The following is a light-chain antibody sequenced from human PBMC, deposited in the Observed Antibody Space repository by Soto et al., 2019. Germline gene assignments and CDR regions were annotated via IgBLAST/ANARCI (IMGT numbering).Light chain of an antibody. Sequence: AIRMTQSPSTLSASTGDRVTITCQASQGISSYLAWYKQKPGKAPKLLIHAASTLQSGVPSRFSGSGSGTDFTLTISCLQSEDFATYYCQQYYSYPYTFGQGTKLEIK. CDR1: QGISSY. CDR2: AAS. CDR3: QQYYSYPYT. J-gene: IGKJ2*01. V-gene: IGKV1-8*01.